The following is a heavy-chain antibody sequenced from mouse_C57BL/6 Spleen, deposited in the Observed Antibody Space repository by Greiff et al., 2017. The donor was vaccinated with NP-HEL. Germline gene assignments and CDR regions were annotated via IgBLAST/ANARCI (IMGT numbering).Heavy chain of an antibody. CDR3: ARGKGCWFAY. CDR2: IDPSDSYT. J-gene: IGHJ3*01. CDR1: GYTFTSYW. Sequence: QVQLQQPGAELVRPGTSVKLSCKASGYTFTSYWMHWVKQRPGQGLEWIGVIDPSDSYTNYNQKFKGKATLTVDTSSSTAYMQLSSLTSEDSAVYYCARGKGCWFAYWGQGTLVTVSA. V-gene: IGHV1-59*01.